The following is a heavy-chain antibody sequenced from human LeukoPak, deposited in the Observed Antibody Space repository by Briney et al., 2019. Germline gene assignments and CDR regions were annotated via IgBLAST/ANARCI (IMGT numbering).Heavy chain of an antibody. D-gene: IGHD2-2*01. J-gene: IGHJ4*02. Sequence: PGGSLRLSCAASGFTFSSYEMNWARQAPGKGLEWVSYISSSGSTIYYADSVKGRFTISRDNAKNSLYLQMNSLRAEDTAVYYCARAGVPAAIDYWGQGTLVTVSS. CDR2: ISSSGSTI. V-gene: IGHV3-48*03. CDR3: ARAGVPAAIDY. CDR1: GFTFSSYE.